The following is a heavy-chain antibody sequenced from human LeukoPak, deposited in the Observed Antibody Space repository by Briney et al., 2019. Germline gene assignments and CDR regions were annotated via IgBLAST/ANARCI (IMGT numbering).Heavy chain of an antibody. D-gene: IGHD3-10*01. CDR3: ARSTLLWFGSSCFDP. CDR2: ISAYNDNT. J-gene: IGHJ5*02. CDR1: GYTFTSNG. Sequence: ASVNLSCNASGYTFTSNGSSWDRHCPGQGLGRRGGISAYNDNTNYAQKLQGRVTMTTDTSTSTAYMELRSLRSDDTAVYYCARSTLLWFGSSCFDPWGQGTLVTVSS. V-gene: IGHV1-18*04.